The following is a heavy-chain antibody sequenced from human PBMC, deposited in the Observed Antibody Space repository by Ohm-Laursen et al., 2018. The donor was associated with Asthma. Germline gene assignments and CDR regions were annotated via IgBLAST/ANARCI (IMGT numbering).Heavy chain of an antibody. V-gene: IGHV4-31*03. Sequence: TLSLTCTVSGDSISSGNNYWSWIRQHPGKGQEWIGYIYYSGLTYSNPSLRSRVTLSVDTSTNQFSLNLTSMTAADTAVYYCARGAFYYESTGYYFFDHWGQGALVTVSS. CDR1: GDSISSGNNY. J-gene: IGHJ4*02. CDR2: IYYSGLT. CDR3: ARGAFYYESTGYYFFDH. D-gene: IGHD3-22*01.